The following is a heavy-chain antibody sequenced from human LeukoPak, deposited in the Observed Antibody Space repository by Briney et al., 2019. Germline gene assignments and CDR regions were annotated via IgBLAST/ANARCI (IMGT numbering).Heavy chain of an antibody. V-gene: IGHV3-9*01. CDR3: ARVGPGDY. CDR2: ISWNSGSI. J-gene: IGHJ4*02. CDR1: GFTFDDYA. D-gene: IGHD3-10*01. Sequence: GGSLRLSCAASGFTFDDYAMHWVRQAPGKGLEWVSGISWNSGSIGYADSVKGRFTISRDNSKNTLYLQMNSLRAEDTAVYYCARVGPGDYWGQGTLVTVSS.